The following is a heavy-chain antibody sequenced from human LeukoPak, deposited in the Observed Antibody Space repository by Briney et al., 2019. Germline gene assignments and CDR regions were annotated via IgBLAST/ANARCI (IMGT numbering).Heavy chain of an antibody. CDR2: IYYSGST. D-gene: IGHD2-15*01. J-gene: IGHJ3*02. CDR3: ARGHRRGPSPDDAFDI. Sequence: SETLSLTCTVSGGSISSGGYYWSWIRQHPGKGLEWIGYIYYSGSTYYNPSLKSRVTISVDTSKNQFSLKLSSVTAADTAVYYCARGHRRGPSPDDAFDIWGQGTMVTVSS. CDR1: GGSISSGGYY. V-gene: IGHV4-31*03.